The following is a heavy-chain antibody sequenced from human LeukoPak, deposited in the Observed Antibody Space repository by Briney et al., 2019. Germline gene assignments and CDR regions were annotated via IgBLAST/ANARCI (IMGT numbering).Heavy chain of an antibody. D-gene: IGHD7-27*01. CDR3: ARPNGGRLWAWYFDY. V-gene: IGHV5-51*01. Sequence: GESLQISCKASGYVFSTYWIGWGRRTPGKGGGWMGLIYPGDSDTRYSPSFQGQVTISADKSISSTSLHWRSLKASDTAMYYCARPNGGRLWAWYFDYWGQGTPVTVSS. CDR2: IYPGDSDT. CDR1: GYVFSTYW. J-gene: IGHJ4*02.